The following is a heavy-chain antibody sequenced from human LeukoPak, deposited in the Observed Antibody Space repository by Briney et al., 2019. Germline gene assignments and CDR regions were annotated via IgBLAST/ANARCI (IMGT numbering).Heavy chain of an antibody. J-gene: IGHJ4*02. Sequence: GGSLRLSCAASGFTFSSYEMNWVRQAPGKGLEWVSYISSSGSAIYYADSVKGRFTISRDNAKNSVYLEMNSLRADDTAVYYCARSARLMKGVVEVTALDDWGQGTLVTVSS. CDR3: ARSARLMKGVVEVTALDD. V-gene: IGHV3-48*03. CDR2: ISSSGSAI. CDR1: GFTFSSYE. D-gene: IGHD3-3*01.